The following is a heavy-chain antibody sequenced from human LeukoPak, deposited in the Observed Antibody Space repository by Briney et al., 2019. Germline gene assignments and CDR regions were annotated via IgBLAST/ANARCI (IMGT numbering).Heavy chain of an antibody. CDR1: GDSFSRNGAA. Sequence: SQTLSLTCAISGDSFSRNGAAWNWIRQSPSRGLEWLGRTYYRSKWYNDYAVSVKSRIIINPDTSKNQFSLQLNSVTSEDTAVYYCARRTPDYYYGMDVWGQGTTVTVSS. CDR2: TYYRSKWYN. J-gene: IGHJ6*02. V-gene: IGHV6-1*01. CDR3: ARRTPDYYYGMDV.